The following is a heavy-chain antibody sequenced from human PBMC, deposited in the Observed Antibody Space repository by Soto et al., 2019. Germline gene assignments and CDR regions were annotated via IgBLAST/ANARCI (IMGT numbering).Heavy chain of an antibody. CDR1: GFTFSSYW. CDR3: ARDMGVVVATMLSNAFDI. J-gene: IGHJ3*02. Sequence: EVQLVESGGGLVQPGGSLRLSCAASGFTFSSYWMSWVRQAPGKGLEWVANIKQDGSEKYYVDSVKGRFTISRDNAKNSLDLQMNSLGAEDTAVYYCARDMGVVVATMLSNAFDIWGQGTMVTVSS. CDR2: IKQDGSEK. D-gene: IGHD5-12*01. V-gene: IGHV3-7*01.